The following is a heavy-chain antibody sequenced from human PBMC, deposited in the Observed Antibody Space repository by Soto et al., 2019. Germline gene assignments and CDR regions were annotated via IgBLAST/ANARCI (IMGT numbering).Heavy chain of an antibody. CDR1: GGAISSGGYY. V-gene: IGHV4-31*03. CDR3: ARASGYSYGRPRVAWFDP. J-gene: IGHJ5*02. Sequence: PSETLSLTCTVSGGAISSGGYYWFWIRQHPGKGLEWIGYIYYSGSTYYNPSLKSRVTISVDTSKNQFSLELSSVTAADTAVYYCARASGYSYGRPRVAWFDPWGQGTLVTVSS. D-gene: IGHD5-18*01. CDR2: IYYSGST.